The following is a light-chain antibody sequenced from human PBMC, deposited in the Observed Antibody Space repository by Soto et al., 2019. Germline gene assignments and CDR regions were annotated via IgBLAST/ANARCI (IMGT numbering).Light chain of an antibody. J-gene: IGLJ1*01. CDR1: SSNIGDNY. Sequence: QSVLTQPPSLSAAPGQKVTISCSGTSSNIGDNYVSWYQQLPGTAPKLLIYENTKRPSGIPDRFSGSKSVTSATLGITGLQTGDEADYYCGTWDNSGGVFGTGTKVTVL. V-gene: IGLV1-51*02. CDR2: ENT. CDR3: GTWDNSGGV.